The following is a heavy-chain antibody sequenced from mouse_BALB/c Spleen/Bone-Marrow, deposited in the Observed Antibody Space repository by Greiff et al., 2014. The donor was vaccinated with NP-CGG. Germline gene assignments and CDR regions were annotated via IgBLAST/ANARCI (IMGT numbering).Heavy chain of an antibody. D-gene: IGHD5-1*01. J-gene: IGHJ4*01. Sequence: DVQLQESGPDLVKPSQSLSLTCSVTGYSITSGYNWHWIRQLPGNKLEWMGYIRYSDSTNYNPSLKSRISITRDTSKNQFFLQLNSVTTEDTATYYCARGTYGATDYWGQGTSVTVSS. V-gene: IGHV3-1*02. CDR3: ARGTYGATDY. CDR2: IRYSDST. CDR1: GYSITSGYN.